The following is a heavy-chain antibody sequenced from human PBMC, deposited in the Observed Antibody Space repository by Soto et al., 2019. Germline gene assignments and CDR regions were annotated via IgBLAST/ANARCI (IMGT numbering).Heavy chain of an antibody. J-gene: IGHJ4*02. V-gene: IGHV3-30*18. Sequence: QVQLVESGGGVVQPGRSLRLSCAATGFSFSSYDMHWVRQAPGKGLEWVALISYDGSNKNYADSAKGRFTISRDNSKNTVYLQMNSLRAEDTAVYYCAKDGAWGFYYDNNGYPDYWGQGTLVTVSS. CDR1: GFSFSSYD. CDR3: AKDGAWGFYYDNNGYPDY. D-gene: IGHD3-22*01. CDR2: ISYDGSNK.